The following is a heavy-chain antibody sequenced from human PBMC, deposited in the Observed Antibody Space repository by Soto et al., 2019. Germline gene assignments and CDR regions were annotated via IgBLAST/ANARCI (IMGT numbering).Heavy chain of an antibody. Sequence: QVTLKESGPALVKPTETLTLTCTVSGFSLTTGKMGVSWIRQPPVKALDWLAHIFSDNERSYSSSLQGRLTSSKYTSSSQVVLSMTNVDPVDTASYYCAWMNVDSYHFYYAMDVWGQGTTVTVSS. CDR2: IFSDNER. D-gene: IGHD4-17*01. CDR1: GFSLTTGKMG. J-gene: IGHJ6*02. CDR3: AWMNVDSYHFYYAMDV. V-gene: IGHV2-26*01.